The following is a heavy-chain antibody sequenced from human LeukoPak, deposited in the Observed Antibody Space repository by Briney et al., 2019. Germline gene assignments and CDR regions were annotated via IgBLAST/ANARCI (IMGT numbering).Heavy chain of an antibody. V-gene: IGHV1-69*06. CDR3: ASSGYSSGWYDY. J-gene: IGHJ4*02. CDR1: GGTFSSYA. Sequence: SVKVSCKASGGTFSSYAISWVRQAPGQGLEWMGGIIPIFGTANYAQKFQGRVTITADKSTSTAYMELSSLRSEDMAVYYCASSGYSSGWYDYWGQGTLVTVSS. CDR2: IIPIFGTA. D-gene: IGHD6-19*01.